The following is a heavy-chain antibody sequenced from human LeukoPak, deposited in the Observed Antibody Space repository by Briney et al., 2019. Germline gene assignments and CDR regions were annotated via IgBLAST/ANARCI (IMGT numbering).Heavy chain of an antibody. CDR1: GFTFSSYS. D-gene: IGHD1-26*01. Sequence: PGGSLRLSCAASGFTFSSYSMNWVRQAPGKGLEWVSSISSSSSYIYYADSVKGRFTISRDNAKNSLYLQMNSLRAEDTAVYYCARDACLVGACGYAFDIWGQGTMVTVSS. CDR3: ARDACLVGACGYAFDI. CDR2: ISSSSSYI. V-gene: IGHV3-21*01. J-gene: IGHJ3*02.